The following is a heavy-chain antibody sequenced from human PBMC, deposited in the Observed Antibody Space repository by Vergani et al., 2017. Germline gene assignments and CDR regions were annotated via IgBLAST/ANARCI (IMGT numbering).Heavy chain of an antibody. V-gene: IGHV5-51*01. CDR1: EYSFGNYW. CDR2: IYPADSDT. D-gene: IGHD1-1*01. Sequence: EVELVQSGPEMRKPGESLKISCKGSEYSFGNYWIGWVRQMPGKGLEWMGIIYPADSDTRDSPSFQGQVTISADKSISTAFLQWDSLKASDTGLYYCARHTTYTDSWGQGTLVTVSS. CDR3: ARHTTYTDS. J-gene: IGHJ4*02.